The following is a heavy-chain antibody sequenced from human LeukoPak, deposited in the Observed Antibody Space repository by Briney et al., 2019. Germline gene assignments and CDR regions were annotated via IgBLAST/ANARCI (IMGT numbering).Heavy chain of an antibody. V-gene: IGHV3-30-3*01. J-gene: IGHJ4*02. D-gene: IGHD3-3*01. CDR3: ARDGVTIFGVVTYFDY. CDR2: ISYDGSNK. CDR1: GFTFSSYA. Sequence: GRSLRLSCAASGFTFSSYAMHWVRQAPGKGLEWVAVISYDGSNKYYADSVKGRFTISRDNSKNTLYLQMNSLRAEDTAVYYCARDGVTIFGVVTYFDYWGQGTLVTVSS.